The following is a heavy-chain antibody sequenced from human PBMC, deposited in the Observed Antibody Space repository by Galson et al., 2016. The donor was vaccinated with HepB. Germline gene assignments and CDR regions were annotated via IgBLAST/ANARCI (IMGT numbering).Heavy chain of an antibody. CDR1: GFTFSSYA. D-gene: IGHD2-21*01. J-gene: IGHJ1*01. V-gene: IGHV3-30*04. CDR2: ISDDGRKK. Sequence: SLRLSCAASGFTFSSYAMHWVRQAPGKGLEWVALISDDGRKKYYADSVKGRFTISRDNSKNTLYVQMNSLRAEDTAVYYCAREGEYCGGDRYSGYFQYWGQGTLVTVSS. CDR3: AREGEYCGGDRYSGYFQY.